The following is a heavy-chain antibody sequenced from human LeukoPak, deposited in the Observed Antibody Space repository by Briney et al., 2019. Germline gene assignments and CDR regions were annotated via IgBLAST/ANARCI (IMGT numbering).Heavy chain of an antibody. CDR1: GGSFSGYY. CDR2: INHSGST. CDR3: ARGLLLWFGELLSPLYYFDY. Sequence: KPSETLSLTCAVYGGSFSGYYWSWIRQPPGKGLEWIGEINHSGSTNYNPSLKSRVTISVDTSKNQFSLKLSSVTAADTAVYYCARGLLLWFGELLSPLYYFDYWGREPWSPSPQ. J-gene: IGHJ4*02. D-gene: IGHD3-10*01. V-gene: IGHV4-34*01.